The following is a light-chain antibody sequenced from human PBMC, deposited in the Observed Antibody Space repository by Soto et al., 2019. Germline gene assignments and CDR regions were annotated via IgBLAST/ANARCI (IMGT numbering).Light chain of an antibody. CDR1: SSNIGAGYD. CDR3: QSYDSSLSASV. J-gene: IGLJ2*01. CDR2: VK. Sequence: QSVLTQPPSVSGAPGQRVTISCTGSSSNIGAGYDVHWYQQFPGTAPRLLIYVKGVPDRFSDSKSGTSASLAITGLQAEDEADYYCQSYDSSLSASVFGGGTKLTVL. V-gene: IGLV1-40*01.